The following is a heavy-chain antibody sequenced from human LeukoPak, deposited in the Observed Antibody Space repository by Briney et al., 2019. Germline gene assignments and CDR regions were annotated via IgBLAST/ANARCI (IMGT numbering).Heavy chain of an antibody. CDR1: GFTFRNYA. CDR2: SGGSGDDT. V-gene: IGHV3-23*01. CDR3: AKFRGIPTTVTQD. J-gene: IGHJ1*01. D-gene: IGHD4-17*01. Sequence: PGGSLRLSCAASGFTFRNYAMGWVRQAPGKGLEWVSTSGGSGDDTYYADSVKGRFTISRDNSKNTLYLQMSGLRAEDTAVCYCAKFRGIPTTVTQDWGQGTLVTVSS.